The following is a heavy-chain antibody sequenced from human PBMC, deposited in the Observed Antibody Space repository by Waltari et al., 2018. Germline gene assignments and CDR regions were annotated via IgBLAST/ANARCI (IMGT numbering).Heavy chain of an antibody. V-gene: IGHV4-34*01. Sequence: QVQLQQWGAGLLKPSETLSLTCAVYGGSFSGYYWSWIRKPPGKGLEWIGEINHSGSTNYNPSLKIRVTISVDTSKNQFSLKLSSVTAADTAVYYCARVRSGYFDYWGQGTLVTVSS. CDR3: ARVRSGYFDY. CDR1: GGSFSGYY. CDR2: INHSGST. J-gene: IGHJ4*02. D-gene: IGHD2-15*01.